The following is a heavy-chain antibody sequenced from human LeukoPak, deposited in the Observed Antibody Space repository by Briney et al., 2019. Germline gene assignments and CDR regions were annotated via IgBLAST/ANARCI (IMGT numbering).Heavy chain of an antibody. CDR3: ARDWFDGDYDRFDY. V-gene: IGHV3-7*03. J-gene: IGHJ4*02. CDR2: INQDGSQK. D-gene: IGHD4-17*01. CDR1: GFTLSSYW. Sequence: PGGSLRLSCAVSGFTLSSYWMSWFRQAPGKGLEWVANINQDGSQKFSVDSVKGRFTISRDNAKNSLSLQMNSLRVEDTAVYYCARDWFDGDYDRFDYWGQGTLVTVSS.